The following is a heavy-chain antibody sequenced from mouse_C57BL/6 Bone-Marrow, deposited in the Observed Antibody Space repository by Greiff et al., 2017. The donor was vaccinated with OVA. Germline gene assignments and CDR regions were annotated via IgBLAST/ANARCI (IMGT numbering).Heavy chain of an antibody. CDR1: GYTFTGYW. CDR3: ANGVRARYFDV. D-gene: IGHD2-14*01. V-gene: IGHV1-9*01. CDR2: IVPGSGST. Sequence: VQLQQSGAELMKPGASVKLSCKATGYTFTGYWIEWVKQRPGHGLEWIGEIVPGSGSTNYNEKFKGKATFTADTSSNTAYMQLSNLTTEDSAIYDCANGVRARYFDVWGKGTTVTVSS. J-gene: IGHJ1*03.